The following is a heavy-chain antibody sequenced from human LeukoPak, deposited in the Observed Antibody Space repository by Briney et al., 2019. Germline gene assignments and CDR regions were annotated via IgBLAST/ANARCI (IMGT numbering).Heavy chain of an antibody. CDR1: GFTFRNYG. D-gene: IGHD6-13*01. CDR2: ISDDGSNK. V-gene: IGHV3-30*18. CDR3: AKDRETTASGTFDY. Sequence: PGGSLRLSCAASGFTFRNYGMHCVRQAPGKGLEWVAVISDDGSNKNYADSVRGRLTISRDNSNNTLYLQMNSLRAEDTAVYYCAKDRETTASGTFDYWGQGTLVTVSS. J-gene: IGHJ4*02.